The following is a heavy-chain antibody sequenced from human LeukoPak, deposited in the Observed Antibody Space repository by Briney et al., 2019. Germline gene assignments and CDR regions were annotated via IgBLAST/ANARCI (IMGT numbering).Heavy chain of an antibody. V-gene: IGHV4-30-4*01. CDR2: IYYSGST. CDR1: GGSISSGDYY. Sequence: SQTLSLTCTVSGGSISSGDYYWSWIRQPPGKGLEWIGYIYYSGSTYYNPSLKSRVTISVDTSKNQFSLKLSSVTAADTAVYYCARRVGYCHSAGCFHFDYWGQGTLVTVSS. CDR3: ARRVGYCHSAGCFHFDY. D-gene: IGHD2-2*01. J-gene: IGHJ4*02.